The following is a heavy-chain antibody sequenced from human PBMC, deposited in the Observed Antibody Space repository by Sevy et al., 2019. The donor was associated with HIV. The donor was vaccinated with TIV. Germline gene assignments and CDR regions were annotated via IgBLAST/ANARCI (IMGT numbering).Heavy chain of an antibody. V-gene: IGHV3-23*01. CDR1: GFTFSSYA. Sequence: GGSLRLPCAVSGFTFSSYAMNWVRQGPGKGLEWVSGISGSGGSTYYAESVKGRFTISRDNSKNTLYLQMKSLRAEDTAVYYCAKDLAYDNTYLDSWGQGTLVTVSS. J-gene: IGHJ4*02. CDR2: ISGSGGST. CDR3: AKDLAYDNTYLDS. D-gene: IGHD3-22*01.